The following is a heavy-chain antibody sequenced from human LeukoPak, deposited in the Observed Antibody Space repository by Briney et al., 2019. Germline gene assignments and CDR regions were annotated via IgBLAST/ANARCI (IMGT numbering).Heavy chain of an antibody. CDR3: AKASTYYYDSSGYGDY. Sequence: GGSLRLSCAASGSTFGSYAMSWVRQAPGKGLEWVSAISGNGGSTYYADSVKGRFTISRDNSKNTLYLQMNSLRAEDTAVYYCAKASTYYYDSSGYGDYWGQGTLVTVSS. V-gene: IGHV3-23*01. D-gene: IGHD3-22*01. CDR2: ISGNGGST. J-gene: IGHJ4*02. CDR1: GSTFGSYA.